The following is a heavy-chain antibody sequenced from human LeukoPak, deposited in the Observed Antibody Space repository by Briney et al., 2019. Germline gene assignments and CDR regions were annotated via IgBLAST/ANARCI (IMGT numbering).Heavy chain of an antibody. CDR3: AKDGAWLRFDD. CDR2: ISPGGPT. Sequence: GGSLRLSCAASGFTFSSYEMNWVRQAPGKGLEWVSGISPGGPTYYADSVKGRFTISRDDSKNTLYLQMKNLRAEDTAVYYCAKDGAWLRFDDWGQGILVSVSS. V-gene: IGHV3-23*01. D-gene: IGHD5-12*01. J-gene: IGHJ4*02. CDR1: GFTFSSYE.